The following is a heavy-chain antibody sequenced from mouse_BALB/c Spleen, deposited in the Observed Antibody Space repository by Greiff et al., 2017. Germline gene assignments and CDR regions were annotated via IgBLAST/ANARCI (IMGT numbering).Heavy chain of an antibody. J-gene: IGHJ2*01. CDR2: IDPENGNT. CDR3: ASMTTATV. D-gene: IGHD1-2*01. Sequence: EVQLQQSGAELVRPGALVKLSCKASGFNIKDYYMHWVKQRPEQGLEWIGWIDPENGNTIYDPKFQGKASITADTSSNTAYLQLSSLTSEDTAVYYCASMTTATVWGQGTTLTVSS. CDR1: GFNIKDYY. V-gene: IGHV14-1*02.